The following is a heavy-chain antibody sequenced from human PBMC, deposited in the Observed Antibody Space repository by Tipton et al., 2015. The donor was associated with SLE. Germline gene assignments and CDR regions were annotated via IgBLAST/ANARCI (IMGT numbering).Heavy chain of an antibody. CDR2: IYSGGST. CDR1: GFTVSSNY. Sequence: SLRLSCAASGFTVSSNYMSWVRQAPGKGLEWVSVIYSGGSTYYADSVKGRFTISRDNAKTSLYLQMNGLRAEDTAVYYCARAAGWFDPWGQGTLVTVSS. CDR3: ARAAGWFDP. J-gene: IGHJ5*02. V-gene: IGHV3-53*01.